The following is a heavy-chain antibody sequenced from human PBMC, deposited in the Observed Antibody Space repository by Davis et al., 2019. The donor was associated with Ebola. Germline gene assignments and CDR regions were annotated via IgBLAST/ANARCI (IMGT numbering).Heavy chain of an antibody. CDR3: ARADLVVLFYGMDV. D-gene: IGHD2-8*02. J-gene: IGHJ6*04. CDR2: IYYSGST. Sequence: PSETLSLTCTVSGGSISSSSYYWGWTRQPPGKGLEWIGSIYYSGSTYYNPSLKSRVTISVDTSKNQFSLKLSSVTAADTAVYYCARADLVVLFYGMDVWGKGTTVTVSS. V-gene: IGHV4-39*01. CDR1: GGSISSSSYY.